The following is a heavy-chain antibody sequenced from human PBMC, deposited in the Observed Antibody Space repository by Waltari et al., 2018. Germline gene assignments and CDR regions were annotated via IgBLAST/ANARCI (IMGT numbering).Heavy chain of an antibody. Sequence: QVQLQQWGAGLLKPSETLSLTCAVYGGSFSGYYWSWIRQPPGKGLVWIGEINHSGSTNYNPSLKSRVTISVDTSKNQFSLKLSSVTAADTAVYYCARGYYDFWSGYYFDYWGQGTLVTVSS. V-gene: IGHV4-34*01. CDR2: INHSGST. J-gene: IGHJ4*02. CDR3: ARGYYDFWSGYYFDY. D-gene: IGHD3-3*01. CDR1: GGSFSGYY.